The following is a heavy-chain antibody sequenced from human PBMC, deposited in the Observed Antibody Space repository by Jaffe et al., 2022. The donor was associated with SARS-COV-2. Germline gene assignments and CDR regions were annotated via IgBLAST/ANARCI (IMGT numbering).Heavy chain of an antibody. Sequence: EVQLLESGGGLVQPGGSLRLSCAASGFTFSSYAMSWVRQAPGKGLEWVSAISGSGGSTYYADSVKGRFTISRDNSKNTLYLQMNSLRAEDTAVYYCAKDAQVLRYFDWPYYFDYWGQGTLVTVSS. V-gene: IGHV3-23*01. CDR3: AKDAQVLRYFDWPYYFDY. D-gene: IGHD3-9*01. J-gene: IGHJ4*02. CDR1: GFTFSSYA. CDR2: ISGSGGST.